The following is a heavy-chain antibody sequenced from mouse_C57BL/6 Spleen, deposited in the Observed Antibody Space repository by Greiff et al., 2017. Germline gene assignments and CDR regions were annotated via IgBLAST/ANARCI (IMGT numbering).Heavy chain of an antibody. CDR1: GYTFTTYP. J-gene: IGHJ1*03. CDR2: FHPYNDDS. Sequence: VKLMESGAELVKPGASVKMSCKASGYTFTTYPIEWMKQNHGKSLEWIGNFHPYNDDSKYNEKFKGKATLTVEKASSTVYLELSRLTSDDSAVYYCARGGGLRRGFDVWGTGTTVTVSS. V-gene: IGHV1-47*01. D-gene: IGHD2-4*01. CDR3: ARGGGLRRGFDV.